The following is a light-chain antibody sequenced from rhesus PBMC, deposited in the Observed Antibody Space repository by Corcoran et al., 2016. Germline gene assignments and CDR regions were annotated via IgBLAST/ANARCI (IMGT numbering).Light chain of an antibody. CDR2: GAS. CDR1: QSIRNF. Sequence: EIVMTQSPATLALSPGERATLSCRASQSIRNFLAWYQQKPGQAPRLLINGASSRATGIPDRFRGSGSGKEFTLTISSLEPEDAGVYFCLQSSDWWTFGQGTKVEIK. V-gene: IGKV3-24*03. J-gene: IGKJ1*01. CDR3: LQSSDWWT.